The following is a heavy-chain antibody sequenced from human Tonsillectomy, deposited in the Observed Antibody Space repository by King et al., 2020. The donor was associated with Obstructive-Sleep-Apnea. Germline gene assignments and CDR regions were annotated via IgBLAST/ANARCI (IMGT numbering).Heavy chain of an antibody. CDR3: GGYNWFDP. Sequence: VQLVESGGGVVQPGRSLRLSCAASGFTFSNYGMHWVRQAPGEGVEWVAIISYDGSDKYYADSLKGRFTISRDNSKSTLYLQMNSLRPEDTAVYYCGGYNWFDPWGQGTLVTVSS. CDR1: GFTFSNYG. V-gene: IGHV3-30*03. J-gene: IGHJ5*02. CDR2: ISYDGSDK. D-gene: IGHD6-13*01.